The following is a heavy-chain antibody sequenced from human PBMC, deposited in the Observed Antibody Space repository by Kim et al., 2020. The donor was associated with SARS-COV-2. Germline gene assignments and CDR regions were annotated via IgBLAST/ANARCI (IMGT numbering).Heavy chain of an antibody. CDR3: AADLDSSGWIC. J-gene: IGHJ4*02. CDR2: FDPEYIEK. Sequence: ASVKVSCKVSGYRVSELSMHWVRQAQGQGLEWLGGFDPEYIEKIYAQKFQGRVTMTEDTSTDTAYMELSNLMSADTAGYYCAADLDSSGWICWGQGTLVT. D-gene: IGHD6-19*01. CDR1: GYRVSELS. V-gene: IGHV1-24*01.